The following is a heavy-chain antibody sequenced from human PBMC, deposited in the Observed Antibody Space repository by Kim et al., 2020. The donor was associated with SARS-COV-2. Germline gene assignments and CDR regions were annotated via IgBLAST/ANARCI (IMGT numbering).Heavy chain of an antibody. CDR2: ISWNSGSI. CDR3: AKGQRIAARDPNYFDY. V-gene: IGHV3-9*01. Sequence: GGSLRLSCAASGFTFDDYAMHWVRQAPGKGLEWVSGISWNSGSIGYADSVKGRFTISRDNAKNSLYLQMNSLRAEDTALYYCAKGQRIAARDPNYFDYWGQGTLVTVSS. D-gene: IGHD6-6*01. CDR1: GFTFDDYA. J-gene: IGHJ4*02.